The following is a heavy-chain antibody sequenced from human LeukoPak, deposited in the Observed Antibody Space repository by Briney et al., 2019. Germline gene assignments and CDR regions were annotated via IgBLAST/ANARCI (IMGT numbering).Heavy chain of an antibody. J-gene: IGHJ5*02. Sequence: SETLSLTCTVSGGSISNYYWSWIRQPAGKGLEWIGRIYSSGSTNYNPSLKSRVTMSVDTSTNQLSLKLSSVTAADTAVNYCVRLSVLLEGFEPWGQGTLVTVSS. CDR2: IYSSGST. V-gene: IGHV4-4*07. CDR3: VRLSVLLEGFEP. D-gene: IGHD3-10*01. CDR1: GGSISNYY.